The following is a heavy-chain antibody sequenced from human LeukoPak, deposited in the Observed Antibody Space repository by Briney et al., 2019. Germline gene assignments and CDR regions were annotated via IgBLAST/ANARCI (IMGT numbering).Heavy chain of an antibody. J-gene: IGHJ6*03. V-gene: IGHV4-59*01. CDR1: GGSISSYY. CDR2: IYYSGST. Sequence: SETLSLTCTVSGGSISSYYWSWIRQPPGKGLEWIGYIYYSGSTNYNPSLKSRVTISVDTSKNQFSLKLSSVTAADTAVYYCARGGRVRVYYYMDVWGKGTTVTVSS. CDR3: ARGGRVRVYYYMDV.